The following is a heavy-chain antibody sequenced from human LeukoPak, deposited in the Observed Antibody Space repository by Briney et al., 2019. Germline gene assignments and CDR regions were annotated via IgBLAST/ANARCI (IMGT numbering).Heavy chain of an antibody. CDR3: ASQPGGFDY. Sequence: KSSETLSLTCAVYGGSFSGYYWSLIRQPPGKGLEWIGEINHSGSTNYNPSLKSRVTISVDTSKNQFSLKLSSVTAADTAVYYCASQPGGFDYWGQGTLVTVSS. J-gene: IGHJ4*02. V-gene: IGHV4-34*01. CDR2: INHSGST. CDR1: GGSFSGYY. D-gene: IGHD1-14*01.